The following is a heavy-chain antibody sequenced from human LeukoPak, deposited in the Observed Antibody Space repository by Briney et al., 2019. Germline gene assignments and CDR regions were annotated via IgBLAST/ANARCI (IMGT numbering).Heavy chain of an antibody. CDR2: ISGDGGST. V-gene: IGHV3-43*02. Sequence: GGSLRLSCAASGFTFDDYAMHWVRQSPGKGPEWVSLISGDGGSTYYADSVKGRFTISRDNSKNSLYLQMNSLRTEDTALYYCAKPSGSYFDYWGQGTLVTVSS. CDR1: GFTFDDYA. CDR3: AKPSGSYFDY. J-gene: IGHJ4*02. D-gene: IGHD1-26*01.